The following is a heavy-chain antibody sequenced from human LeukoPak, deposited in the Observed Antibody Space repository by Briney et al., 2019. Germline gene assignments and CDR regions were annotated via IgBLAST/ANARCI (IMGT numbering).Heavy chain of an antibody. Sequence: SETLSLTCAVYGGSFSGYYWSWIRQPPGKGLEWIGEINHSGSTNYNPSLKSRVSISVDTSKNQLSLNLRSVTAADTAVYSCARAAKSSGWFFDYWGQRTLVTVSS. CDR3: ARAAKSSGWFFDY. V-gene: IGHV4-34*01. CDR1: GGSFSGYY. D-gene: IGHD6-13*01. J-gene: IGHJ4*01. CDR2: INHSGST.